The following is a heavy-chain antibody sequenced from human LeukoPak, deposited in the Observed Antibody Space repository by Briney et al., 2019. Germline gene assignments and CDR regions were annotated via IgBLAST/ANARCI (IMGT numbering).Heavy chain of an antibody. J-gene: IGHJ4*02. CDR1: GFTVSSNY. CDR2: IYSGGST. Sequence: GGSLRLSCAASGFTVSSNYMSWVRQAPGKGLEWVSVIYSGGSTYYADPVKGRFTISRDNSKNTLYLQMNSLRAEDTAVYYCARDHGPLYYFDYWGQGTLVTVSS. D-gene: IGHD1-14*01. V-gene: IGHV3-66*01. CDR3: ARDHGPLYYFDY.